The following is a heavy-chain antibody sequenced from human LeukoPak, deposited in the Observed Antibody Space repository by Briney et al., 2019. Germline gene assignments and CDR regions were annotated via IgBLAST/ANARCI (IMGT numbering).Heavy chain of an antibody. CDR1: GGSISSGTYY. CDR3: ARARMIVPVKFDY. Sequence: PSETLSLTCTVSGGSISSGTYYWSWIRQPAGKGLEWIGRFYTSGSTYYNPSLKSRVTISVDTSKNQFSLKLSSVTAADTAVYYCARARMIVPVKFDYWGQGTLVTVSS. J-gene: IGHJ4*02. CDR2: FYTSGST. D-gene: IGHD2-2*01. V-gene: IGHV4-61*02.